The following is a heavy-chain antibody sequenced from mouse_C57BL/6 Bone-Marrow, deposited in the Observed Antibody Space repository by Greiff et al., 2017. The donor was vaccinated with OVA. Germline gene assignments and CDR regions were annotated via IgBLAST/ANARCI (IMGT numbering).Heavy chain of an antibody. CDR2: IDPENGDT. CDR1: GFNIKDDY. Sequence: VQLLQSGAELVRPGASVKLSCTASGFNIKDDYMHWVKQRPEQGLEWIGWIDPENGDTEYASKFQGKATITADTSSNTAYLQLSSLTSEDTAVYYCTSYGNYLFAYWGQGTLVTVSA. J-gene: IGHJ3*01. D-gene: IGHD2-1*01. V-gene: IGHV14-4*01. CDR3: TSYGNYLFAY.